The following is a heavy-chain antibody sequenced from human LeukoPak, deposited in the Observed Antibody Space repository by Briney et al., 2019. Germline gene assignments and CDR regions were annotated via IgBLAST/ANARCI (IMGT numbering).Heavy chain of an antibody. Sequence: GGSLRLSCAASGFTFSSYSMNWVSQAPGKGLEWVSYISSSSSTIYYADSVKGRFTISRDNAKNSLYLQMNSLRAEDTAVYYCAREWWGYDVLTGDNWFDPWGQGTLVIVSS. J-gene: IGHJ5*02. D-gene: IGHD3-9*01. V-gene: IGHV3-48*04. CDR3: AREWWGYDVLTGDNWFDP. CDR2: ISSSSSTI. CDR1: GFTFSSYS.